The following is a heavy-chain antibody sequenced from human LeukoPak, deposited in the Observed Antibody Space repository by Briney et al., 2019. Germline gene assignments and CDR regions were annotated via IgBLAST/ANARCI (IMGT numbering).Heavy chain of an antibody. CDR1: GGSISSSSYY. CDR2: IYYSGST. V-gene: IGHV4-61*05. CDR3: ARGYESSSWFPSDYYYYYMDV. J-gene: IGHJ6*03. Sequence: SEALSLTYTVSGGSISSSSYYWGWIRQPPGKGLEWIGYIYYSGSTNYNPSLKSRVTISVDTSKNQFSLKLSSVTAADTAVYYCARGYESSSWFPSDYYYYYMDVWGKGTTVTVSS. D-gene: IGHD6-13*01.